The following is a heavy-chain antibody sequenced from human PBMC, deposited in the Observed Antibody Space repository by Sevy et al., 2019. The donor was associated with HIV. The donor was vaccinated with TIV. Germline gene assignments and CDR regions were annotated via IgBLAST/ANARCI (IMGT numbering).Heavy chain of an antibody. Sequence: GGSLRLSCAASGFTFSSYSMNWVRQAPGKGLEWVSSISDSSNYIYYADSVKGRFTISRDNAKNSLYLQMNSLRAEDTAVYYCARRYCSHTSCYMHDAFDIWGQGTMVTVSS. CDR1: GFTFSSYS. CDR2: ISDSSNYI. D-gene: IGHD2-2*02. J-gene: IGHJ3*02. CDR3: ARRYCSHTSCYMHDAFDI. V-gene: IGHV3-21*01.